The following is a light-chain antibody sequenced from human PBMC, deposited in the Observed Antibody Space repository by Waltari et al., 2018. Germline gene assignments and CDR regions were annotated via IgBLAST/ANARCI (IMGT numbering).Light chain of an antibody. CDR1: SIAVGAYDH. CDR3: RSQTNHKGVV. J-gene: IGLJ2*01. Sequence: QSALTQPASVSGSPGQSITISRTGSSIAVGAYDHVSWYQQHPGKAPKVVNFDVTAPPSRVSERFTGSQSGNTASLTISGLQAEDEADYYCRSQTNHKGVVFGGGTKVTVL. CDR2: DVT. V-gene: IGLV2-14*03.